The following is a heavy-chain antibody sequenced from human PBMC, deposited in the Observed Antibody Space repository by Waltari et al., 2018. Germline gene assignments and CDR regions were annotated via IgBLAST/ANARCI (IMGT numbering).Heavy chain of an antibody. V-gene: IGHV4-34*01. D-gene: IGHD3-3*01. J-gene: IGHJ6*02. CDR1: GGSFSGYY. CDR3: ARFYDFWSGYYRFYYGMDV. CDR2: INHSGST. Sequence: QVQLQQWGAGLLKPSETLSLTCAVYGGSFSGYYWRWIRQPPGKGLEWIGEINHSGSTNYNPSLKSRVTISVDTSKNQFSLKLSSVTAADTAVYYCARFYDFWSGYYRFYYGMDVWGQGTTVTVSS.